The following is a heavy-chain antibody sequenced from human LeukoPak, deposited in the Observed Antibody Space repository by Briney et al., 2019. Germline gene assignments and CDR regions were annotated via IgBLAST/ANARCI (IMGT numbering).Heavy chain of an antibody. V-gene: IGHV4-34*01. Sequence: KPSETLSLTCAVYGGSFSNYYWSWIRQSPGKGLEWIGEINHSGSTYYNPSLKSRVTMSVETSKNQFSLNLSSVTAADTAVYYCARHVYRSSGYYNWGQGTLVTVSS. D-gene: IGHD3-22*01. J-gene: IGHJ4*02. CDR3: ARHVYRSSGYYN. CDR1: GGSFSNYY. CDR2: INHSGST.